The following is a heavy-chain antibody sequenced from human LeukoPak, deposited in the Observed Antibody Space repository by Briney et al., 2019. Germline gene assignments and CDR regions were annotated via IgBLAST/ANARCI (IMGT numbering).Heavy chain of an antibody. CDR2: IYHSGST. CDR1: GYSISSGYY. CDR3: ARRRQQLVHY. Sequence: SETLSLTCTVSGYSISSGYYWGWIRQPPGKGLEWIGSIYHSGSTYYNPSLKSRVTISVDMSKNQFSLKLSSVTAADTAVYYCARRRQQLVHYWGQGTLVTVSS. J-gene: IGHJ4*02. V-gene: IGHV4-38-2*02. D-gene: IGHD6-13*01.